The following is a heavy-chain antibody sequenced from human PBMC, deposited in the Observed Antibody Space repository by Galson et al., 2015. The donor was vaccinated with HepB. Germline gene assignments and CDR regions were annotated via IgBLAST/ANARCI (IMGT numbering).Heavy chain of an antibody. CDR1: GFTFSSYA. J-gene: IGHJ3*02. Sequence: SLRLSCAASGFTFSSYAMHWVRQAPGKGLEYVSAISSNGGSTYYADSAKGRFTISRDKSKNTLYLQMSSLRTEDTAVYYCVKGGWELLDAFDIWGQGTMVTVSS. V-gene: IGHV3-64D*06. CDR3: VKGGWELLDAFDI. CDR2: ISSNGGST. D-gene: IGHD2-15*01.